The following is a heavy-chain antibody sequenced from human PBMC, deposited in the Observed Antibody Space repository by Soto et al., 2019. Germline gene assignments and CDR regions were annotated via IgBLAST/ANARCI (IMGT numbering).Heavy chain of an antibody. CDR3: TRDTFGDEDY. Sequence: EVQMVESGGGLVQPGGSLRLSCTASGFTFSKFWMHWVRQVPGKGLVWVSRINPESTTINYAAAVEGRFTISRDNAQNTLYLQMSSLIVDDSAVYYCTRDTFGDEDYWSQGIPVTVSS. D-gene: IGHD4-17*01. CDR1: GFTFSKFW. V-gene: IGHV3-74*01. CDR2: INPESTTI. J-gene: IGHJ4*02.